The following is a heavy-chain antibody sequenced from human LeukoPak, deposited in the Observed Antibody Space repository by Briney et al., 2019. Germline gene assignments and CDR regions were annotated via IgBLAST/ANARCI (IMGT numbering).Heavy chain of an antibody. J-gene: IGHJ3*02. V-gene: IGHV3-7*01. CDR2: IKQDGSEK. CDR1: GFTFSSYW. Sequence: GGSLRLSCAASGFTFSSYWMSWVRQAPGKGLEWGANIKQDGSEKYYVDSVKGRFTISRDNAKNSLYLQMNSLRAEDTAVYYCARVVDFWSGYFDAFDIWGQGTMVTVSS. D-gene: IGHD3-3*01. CDR3: ARVVDFWSGYFDAFDI.